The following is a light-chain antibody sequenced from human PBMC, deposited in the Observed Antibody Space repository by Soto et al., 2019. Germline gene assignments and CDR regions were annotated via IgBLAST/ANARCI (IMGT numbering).Light chain of an antibody. CDR1: SSDFGGYNF. CDR2: EVT. Sequence: QSTLTQPASVSGSPGQSITISCTGSSSDFGGYNFVSWYQHHPGKAPKLILYEVTTRPSGVSSRFSGSKSGNTASLTISGLQADDEANYYCSSYTSSNTPYVFGTGTKVTVL. CDR3: SSYTSSNTPYV. V-gene: IGLV2-14*01. J-gene: IGLJ1*01.